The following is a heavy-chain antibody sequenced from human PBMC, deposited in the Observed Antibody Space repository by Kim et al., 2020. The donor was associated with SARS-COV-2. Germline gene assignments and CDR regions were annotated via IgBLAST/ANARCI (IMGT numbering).Heavy chain of an antibody. CDR3: ARVPAASYYYYGMDV. Sequence: TLKSRVTISVDTSKNQFSLKLSSVTAADTAVYYCARVPAASYYYYGMDVWGQGTTVNVSS. D-gene: IGHD2-2*01. V-gene: IGHV4-34*01. J-gene: IGHJ6*02.